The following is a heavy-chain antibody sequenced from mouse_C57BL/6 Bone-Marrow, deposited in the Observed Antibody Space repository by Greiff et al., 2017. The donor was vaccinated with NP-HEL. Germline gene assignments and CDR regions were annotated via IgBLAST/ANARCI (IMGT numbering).Heavy chain of an antibody. D-gene: IGHD1-1*01. Sequence: DVMLVESGGGLVKPGGSLKLSCAASGFTFSDYGMHWVRQAPEKGLEWVAYISSGSSTIYYADTVKGRFTISRDNAKNTLFLQMTSLRSEDTATYYCARDDTTVVADYWGQGTTLTVSS. CDR3: ARDDTTVVADY. J-gene: IGHJ2*01. CDR1: GFTFSDYG. CDR2: ISSGSSTI. V-gene: IGHV5-17*01.